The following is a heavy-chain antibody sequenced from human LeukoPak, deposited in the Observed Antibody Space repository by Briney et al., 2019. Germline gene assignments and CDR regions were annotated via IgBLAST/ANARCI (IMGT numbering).Heavy chain of an antibody. D-gene: IGHD2-21*01. J-gene: IGHJ5*02. Sequence: GGSLRLSCAASGFTFSSYAMSWVRQAPGKGLEWVSAISGSGGSTYYADSVKGRFPISRDNSTNTLYLQMISLRAEGTAVYYCAKVPASVVFAIRFGFDPWGQGTLVTVSS. V-gene: IGHV3-23*01. CDR2: ISGSGGST. CDR3: AKVPASVVFAIRFGFDP. CDR1: GFTFSSYA.